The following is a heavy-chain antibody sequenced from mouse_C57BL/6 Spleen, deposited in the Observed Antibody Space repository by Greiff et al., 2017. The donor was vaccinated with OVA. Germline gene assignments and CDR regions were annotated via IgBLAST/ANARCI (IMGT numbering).Heavy chain of an antibody. CDR1: GFNIKDDY. CDR2: IDPENGDT. Sequence: VQLKESGAELVRPGASVKLSCTASGFNIKDDYMHWVKQRPEQGLEWIGWIDPENGDTEYASNFQGKATITADTSSNTAYLQLSSLTAEDTAVYYCTSYGNYDDWGQGTTLTVSS. J-gene: IGHJ2*01. CDR3: TSYGNYDD. V-gene: IGHV14-4*01. D-gene: IGHD2-1*01.